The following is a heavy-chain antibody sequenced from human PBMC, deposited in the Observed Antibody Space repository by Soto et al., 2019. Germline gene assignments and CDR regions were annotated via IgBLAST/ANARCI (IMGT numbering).Heavy chain of an antibody. CDR2: INPNSGGT. J-gene: IGHJ6*02. Sequence: GASVKVSCKASGYTLTGYYMHWVRQAPGQGLEWMGWINPNSGGTNYAQKFQGWVTMTRDTSISTAYMELSRLRSDDTAVYYCARGVAAAGTFPPQKKNYYYYYGMDVWGQGTTVTVSS. CDR1: GYTLTGYY. V-gene: IGHV1-2*04. D-gene: IGHD6-13*01. CDR3: ARGVAAAGTFPPQKKNYYYYYGMDV.